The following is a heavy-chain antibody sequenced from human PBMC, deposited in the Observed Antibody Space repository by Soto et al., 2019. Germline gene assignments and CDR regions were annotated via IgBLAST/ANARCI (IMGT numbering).Heavy chain of an antibody. CDR1: DDSIRSDFYY. V-gene: IGHV4-39*01. CDR3: ARRRCPEAVCWRYFDY. D-gene: IGHD2-15*01. Sequence: SETLSLTSNVSDDSIRSDFYYWGWIRQPPGKDLEWIGSIYSSGHTYYNPSLKSRVTVSVDTSKNQLFLNLKSVTAADTAVYYCARRRCPEAVCWRYFDYWGQGALVTVSS. CDR2: IYSSGHT. J-gene: IGHJ4*02.